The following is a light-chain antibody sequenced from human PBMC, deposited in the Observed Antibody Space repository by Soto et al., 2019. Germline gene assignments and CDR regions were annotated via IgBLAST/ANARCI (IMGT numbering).Light chain of an antibody. CDR1: QDINNF. Sequence: DIQITQSPSSLSASVGDRVTITCQASQDINNFLSWYQQKPGKSPKLLIYDASNLETGVPSRFSGSGSGTTFIFTISSLQAEDIATYYCQQYDYFPRTFGGGTKVEIK. CDR3: QQYDYFPRT. J-gene: IGKJ4*01. V-gene: IGKV1-33*01. CDR2: DAS.